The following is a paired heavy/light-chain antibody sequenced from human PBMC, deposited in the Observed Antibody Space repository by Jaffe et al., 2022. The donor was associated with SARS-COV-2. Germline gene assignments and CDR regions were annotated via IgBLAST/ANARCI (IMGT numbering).Light chain of an antibody. J-gene: IGKJ1*01. Sequence: DIQMTQSPSTLSASVGDRVTITCRASERISSFLAWYQQKPGKAPKLLISKASRLESGVPSRFSGSGSGTEFTLTISSLQPDDSATYYCQQCKSNSPLTFGQGTKVVIK. CDR1: ERISSF. CDR3: QQCKSNSPLT. V-gene: IGKV1-5*03. CDR2: KAS.
Heavy chain of an antibody. D-gene: IGHD6-13*01. V-gene: IGHV4-39*01. CDR2: ISYSGST. Sequence: QLQLQESGPGLVEPSETLSLTCTVSGGSISSEDYFWAWIRQSPGKGLEWVGSISYSGSTYYNPSLKSRVTLSVDTSNNQFSLKLTTVTAADTAAYYCARSYSGSPNEFYYYYHMDVWGKGTTVTVSS. CDR3: ARSYSGSPNEFYYYYHMDV. J-gene: IGHJ6*03. CDR1: GGSISSEDYF.